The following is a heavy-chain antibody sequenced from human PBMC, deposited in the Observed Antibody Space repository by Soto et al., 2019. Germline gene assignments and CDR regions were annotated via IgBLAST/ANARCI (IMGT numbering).Heavy chain of an antibody. CDR3: ARGYSGYDAALDY. Sequence: WTWIRQPPGTGLEWIGYIYNSERSNYSPSLKSRVTMSIDTSKNQFSLKLTSVTAADTAVYYCARGYSGYDAALDYWGQRTLVTVSS. CDR2: IYNSERS. D-gene: IGHD5-12*01. V-gene: IGHV4-59*01. J-gene: IGHJ4*01.